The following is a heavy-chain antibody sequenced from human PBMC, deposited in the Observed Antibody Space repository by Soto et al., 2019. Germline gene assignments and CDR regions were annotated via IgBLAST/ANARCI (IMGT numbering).Heavy chain of an antibody. CDR3: AKDRQPDGFWPFDH. Sequence: EVQLLESGGGLVQPGGSLRLSCAASGFTFHTYAMSWVRQTPGKGLEWISGILGSGGTYYADSVKGRFTISRDNSKNTLYLQMNSLRAEVTAMYYCAKDRQPDGFWPFDHWGQGTLITVSS. CDR2: ILGSGGT. V-gene: IGHV3-23*01. J-gene: IGHJ4*02. D-gene: IGHD3-3*01. CDR1: GFTFHTYA.